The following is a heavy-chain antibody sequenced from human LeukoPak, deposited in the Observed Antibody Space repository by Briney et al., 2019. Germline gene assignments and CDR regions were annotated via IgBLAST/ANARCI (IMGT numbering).Heavy chain of an antibody. Sequence: GGSLRLSCAASGFTFSSYAMHWVRQAPGKGLEWVAVISYDGSNKYYADSVKGRFTISRDNSKNTLYLQMNSLRVEDTAVYYCARSQYGSGSGQNDASDIWGQGTMVTVSS. V-gene: IGHV3-30-3*01. CDR2: ISYDGSNK. D-gene: IGHD3-10*01. CDR1: GFTFSSYA. J-gene: IGHJ3*02. CDR3: ARSQYGSGSGQNDASDI.